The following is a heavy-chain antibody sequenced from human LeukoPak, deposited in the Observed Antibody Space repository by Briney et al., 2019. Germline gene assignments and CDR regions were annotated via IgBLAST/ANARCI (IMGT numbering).Heavy chain of an antibody. Sequence: GESLKISCKGSGYSFTSYWIGWVRQMPGKGLEWMGIIYPGDSDTRYSPSFQGQVTTSADKSISTAYLQWSSLKASDTAMYYCARPIGDTYYYDSSGYHTPHDAFDIWGQGTMVTVSS. CDR3: ARPIGDTYYYDSSGYHTPHDAFDI. D-gene: IGHD3-22*01. J-gene: IGHJ3*02. CDR1: GYSFTSYW. CDR2: IYPGDSDT. V-gene: IGHV5-51*01.